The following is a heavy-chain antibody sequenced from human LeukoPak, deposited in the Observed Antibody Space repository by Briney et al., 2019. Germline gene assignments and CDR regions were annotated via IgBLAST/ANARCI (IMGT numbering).Heavy chain of an antibody. CDR1: GFTFRSYW. CDR3: ARDLRE. D-gene: IGHD1-26*01. J-gene: IGHJ4*02. V-gene: IGHV3-74*01. Sequence: GGSLRLSCAASGFTFRSYWMHWVRQAPGKGPVWVSHINNDGSRTDYADFVKGRFTISRDNAKNTLYLQMNSLRVDDTAIYYCARDLREWGQGTLVTVSS. CDR2: INNDGSRT.